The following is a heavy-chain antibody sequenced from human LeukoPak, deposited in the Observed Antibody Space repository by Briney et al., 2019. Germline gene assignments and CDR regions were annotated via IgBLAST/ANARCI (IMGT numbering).Heavy chain of an antibody. Sequence: TGGSLRLSCAASGFTFSSYGMSWVRQAPGKGLEWVSAISGSGGSTYYADSVKGRFTISRDNSKNTLYLQMNSLRAEDTAVYYCASSSLSAGDLLWFGDLGYFDYWGQGTLVTVSS. CDR2: ISGSGGST. CDR3: ASSSLSAGDLLWFGDLGYFDY. V-gene: IGHV3-23*01. CDR1: GFTFSSYG. D-gene: IGHD3-10*01. J-gene: IGHJ4*02.